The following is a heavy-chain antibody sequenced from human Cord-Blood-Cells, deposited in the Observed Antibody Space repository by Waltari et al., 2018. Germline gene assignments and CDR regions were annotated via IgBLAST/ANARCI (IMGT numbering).Heavy chain of an antibody. V-gene: IGHV4-39*01. CDR1: GGSISSRSYY. CDR3: ARQPYDFWSGYYDY. Sequence: QLQLQESGPGLVKPSQTLSLTCTVSGGSISSRSYYWGWIRQPPGKGLEWIGSSYYRGSTCYNPSLKSRVTISVDTSKNQFSLKLSSVTAADTAVYYCARQPYDFWSGYYDYWGQGTLVTVSS. CDR2: SYYRGST. J-gene: IGHJ4*02. D-gene: IGHD3-3*01.